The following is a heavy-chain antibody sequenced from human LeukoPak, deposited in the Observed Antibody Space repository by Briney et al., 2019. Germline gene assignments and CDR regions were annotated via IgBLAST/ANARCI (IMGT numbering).Heavy chain of an antibody. D-gene: IGHD4-17*01. CDR3: ARLPDYGDYGDDY. J-gene: IGHJ4*02. V-gene: IGHV1-69*01. CDR1: GGTFISYA. Sequence: SVKVSCKASGGTFISYAISWVRQAPGQGLEWMGGIIPIFGTANYAQKFQGRVTITADESTSTAYMELSSLRSEDTAVYYCARLPDYGDYGDDYWGQGTLVTVSS. CDR2: IIPIFGTA.